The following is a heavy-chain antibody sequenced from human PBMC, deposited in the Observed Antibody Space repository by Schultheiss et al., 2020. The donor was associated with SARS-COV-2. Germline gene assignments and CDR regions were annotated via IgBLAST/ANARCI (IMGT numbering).Heavy chain of an antibody. CDR2: ISGSGGST. J-gene: IGHJ5*02. V-gene: IGHV3-23*01. Sequence: GGSLRLSCAASGFTFSSYSMNWVRQAPGKGLEWVSAISGSGGSTYYADSVKGRFTVSRDNAKNTMNLQMNSLRAEDTAVYYCTRLVSGSSSDHWGQGTLVTVSS. CDR3: TRLVSGSSSDH. CDR1: GFTFSSYS. D-gene: IGHD6-13*01.